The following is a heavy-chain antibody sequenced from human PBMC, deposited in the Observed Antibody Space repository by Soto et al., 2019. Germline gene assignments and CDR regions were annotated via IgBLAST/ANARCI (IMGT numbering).Heavy chain of an antibody. D-gene: IGHD1-26*01. Sequence: QVQLQESGPGLVKPSQTLSLTCTVSGGSISSGGYYWSWIRQHPGKGLEWIGYIYYSGSTSYNPSRQRRITISVDTSKTPFSLKLSSVTAADTAVYYCAGIYSGSPGGTLRYWGQGTLVTVSS. CDR3: AGIYSGSPGGTLRY. V-gene: IGHV4-31*03. CDR2: IYYSGST. J-gene: IGHJ4*02. CDR1: GGSISSGGYY.